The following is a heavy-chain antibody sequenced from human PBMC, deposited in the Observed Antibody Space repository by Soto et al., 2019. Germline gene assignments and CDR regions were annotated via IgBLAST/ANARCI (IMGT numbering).Heavy chain of an antibody. CDR3: ARSDGRY. V-gene: IGHV4-31*03. J-gene: IGHJ4*02. CDR1: GGSISSGGYY. Sequence: SETLSPTCTLSGGSISSGGYYWCWILQHPGKGLEWIGYIYYSGSTYYNPSLKSRVTISVDTSKNQFSLKLSSVTAADTAVYYCARSDGRYWGQGTLVNVSS. CDR2: IYYSGST.